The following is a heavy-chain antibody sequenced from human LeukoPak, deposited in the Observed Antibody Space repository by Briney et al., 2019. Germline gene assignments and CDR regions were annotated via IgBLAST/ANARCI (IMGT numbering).Heavy chain of an antibody. CDR3: ARVRYYYDSSGIDY. D-gene: IGHD3-22*01. Sequence: GGSLTLFCAASGFTFSDYYVSWIRQATGKGLEWVSYISCCGSTIYYADSVRRRFTISRHNAENSLYLQMNTVRAEHTGVLYFARVRYYYDSSGIDYWGQGTLVTVSS. V-gene: IGHV3-11*01. CDR2: ISCCGSTI. CDR1: GFTFSDYY. J-gene: IGHJ4*02.